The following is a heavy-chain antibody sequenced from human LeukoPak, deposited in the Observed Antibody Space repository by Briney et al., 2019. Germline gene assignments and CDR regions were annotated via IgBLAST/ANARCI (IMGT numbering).Heavy chain of an antibody. CDR3: TTVVVVVAATRLAFDI. V-gene: IGHV3-15*01. CDR1: GFTFSNAW. Sequence: GGSLRLSCAASGFTFSNAWMSWVRQAPGKGLEWVGHIKSKTYGGTTDYAAPVKGRFTISRHDSNNTLYLQLNSLKTEDTAVYYCTTVVVVVAATRLAFDIWGQGTMVTVSS. D-gene: IGHD2-15*01. J-gene: IGHJ3*02. CDR2: IKSKTYGGTT.